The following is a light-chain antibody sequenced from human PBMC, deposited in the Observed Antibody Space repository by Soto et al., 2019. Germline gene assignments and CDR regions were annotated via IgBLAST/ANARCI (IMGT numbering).Light chain of an antibody. CDR1: SSNIGGNA. Sequence: QSVLTQPPSASGTPGQRVTISCSGSSSNIGGNAVNWYQQLPGTTPKLLIYSNNQRPSGVPDRFSGSKSGTSASLAISGLQSEDEADYYCAAWDDSLSGXXFGTGX. CDR3: AAWDDSLSGXX. J-gene: IGLJ1*01. V-gene: IGLV1-44*01. CDR2: SNN.